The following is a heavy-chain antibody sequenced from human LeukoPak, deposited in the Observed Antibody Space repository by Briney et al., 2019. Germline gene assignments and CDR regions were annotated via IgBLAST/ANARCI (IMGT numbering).Heavy chain of an antibody. Sequence: ASVKVSCKASGYTFTNYDINWVRLATGQGLEWMGWMNPNSGNTGYAQKFQGRVTMTRNTSVSTVYMDLSSLRSEDTAVYYCARGSSGDYSVSGSAWFDPWGQGTLVTVSS. D-gene: IGHD3-10*01. V-gene: IGHV1-8*01. J-gene: IGHJ5*02. CDR3: ARGSSGDYSVSGSAWFDP. CDR1: GYTFTNYD. CDR2: MNPNSGNT.